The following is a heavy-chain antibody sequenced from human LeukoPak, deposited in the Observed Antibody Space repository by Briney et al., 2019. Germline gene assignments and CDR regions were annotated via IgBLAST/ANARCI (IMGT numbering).Heavy chain of an antibody. J-gene: IGHJ4*02. Sequence: SETLSLTCTVSGGSISRYYWSWIRQPPGKGLEWIGYIYDIVSTNYNPSLKGRVTISVDTSKNQFSLKLSSVTAADTAVYYCARDLYGSGNYYFDYWGQGTLVTVSS. CDR3: ARDLYGSGNYYFDY. D-gene: IGHD3-10*01. V-gene: IGHV4-59*01. CDR1: GGSISRYY. CDR2: IYDIVST.